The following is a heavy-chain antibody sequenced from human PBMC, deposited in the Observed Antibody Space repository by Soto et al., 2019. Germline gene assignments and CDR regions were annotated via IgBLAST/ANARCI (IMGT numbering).Heavy chain of an antibody. Sequence: GGSLRLSCAASGFTFSSYAMHWVRQAPGKGLEWVAVISYDGSNKYYADSVKGRFTISRDNSKNTLYLQMNSLRAEDTAVYYCARDSRNTAMARGDYWGQGTLVTVSS. D-gene: IGHD5-18*01. V-gene: IGHV3-30-3*01. J-gene: IGHJ4*02. CDR1: GFTFSSYA. CDR2: ISYDGSNK. CDR3: ARDSRNTAMARGDY.